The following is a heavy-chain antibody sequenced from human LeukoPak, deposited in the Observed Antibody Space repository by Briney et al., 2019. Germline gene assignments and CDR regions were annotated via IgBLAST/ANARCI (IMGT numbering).Heavy chain of an antibody. D-gene: IGHD4-23*01. CDR1: GFTFSNTW. Sequence: GGSLRLSCAASGFTFSNTWMNWVRQAPGKGLEWVGRIKRIIDGGTTDYAAPVKGRFTVSRDDSINTLYLQMNSLRAEDTAVYYCAKDLRGNRDYWGQGTLVTVSS. J-gene: IGHJ4*02. CDR3: AKDLRGNRDY. V-gene: IGHV3-15*05. CDR2: IKRIIDGGTT.